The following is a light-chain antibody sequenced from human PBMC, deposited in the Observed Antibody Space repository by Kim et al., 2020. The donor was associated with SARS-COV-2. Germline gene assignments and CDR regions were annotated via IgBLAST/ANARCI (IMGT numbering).Light chain of an antibody. CDR2: MIS. CDR1: QSLVLIYVNTY. J-gene: IGKJ2*01. Sequence: QPSSISCKASQSLVLIYVNTYLSCLQQRPCQPPRVLIYMISNRFSEVSDRFSGSGAGTDFTLIISRVEAGDVGVYYCMQATQFSHTFGQGTKLEI. CDR3: MQATQFSHT. V-gene: IGKV2-24*01.